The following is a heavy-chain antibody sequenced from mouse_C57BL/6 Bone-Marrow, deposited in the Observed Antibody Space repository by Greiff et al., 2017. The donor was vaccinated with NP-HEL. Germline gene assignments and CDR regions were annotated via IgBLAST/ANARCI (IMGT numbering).Heavy chain of an antibody. CDR1: GYTFTSYW. CDR2: IYPSDSET. J-gene: IGHJ2*01. CDR3: AGGNYGY. Sequence: VKLQESGAELVKPGASVKMSCKASGYTFTSYWMDWVKQRPGQGLEWIGNIYPSDSETHYNQKFKDKATLTVDKSSSTAYMQLSSLTSEDSAVYYCAGGNYGYWGQGTTLTVSS. V-gene: IGHV1-61*01. D-gene: IGHD2-1*01.